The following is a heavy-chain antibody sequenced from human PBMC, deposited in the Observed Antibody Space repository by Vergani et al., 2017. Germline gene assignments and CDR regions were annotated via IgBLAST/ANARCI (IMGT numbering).Heavy chain of an antibody. J-gene: IGHJ5*02. Sequence: QVQLVESGGGVVQPWRSLRLPCAASGFTFNQYGMHWVRQAPGKGLEWVAVTWYDGNNKQYADSVKGRFTISRDNSKSTMYLQMNSLRDEDTGVYYCARELRLLYNRFDPWDQGTLVTVSS. CDR1: GFTFNQYG. CDR2: TWYDGNNK. CDR3: ARELRLLYNRFDP. V-gene: IGHV3-33*01. D-gene: IGHD1-14*01.